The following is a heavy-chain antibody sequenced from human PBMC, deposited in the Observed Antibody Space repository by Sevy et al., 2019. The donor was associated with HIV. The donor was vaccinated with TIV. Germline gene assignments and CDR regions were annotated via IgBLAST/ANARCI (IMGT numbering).Heavy chain of an antibody. V-gene: IGHV1-8*01. D-gene: IGHD3-9*01. CDR2: MNPNSGNT. Sequence: ASVKVSCKASGYTFTSYDINWVRQATGQGLEWMGWMNPNSGNTGYAQKFQGRVTMTRNTSISTAYMELSSLRSEDTAVYYCARGSPYYDILTGGMDVWGQGTTVTVSS. J-gene: IGHJ6*02. CDR3: ARGSPYYDILTGGMDV. CDR1: GYTFTSYD.